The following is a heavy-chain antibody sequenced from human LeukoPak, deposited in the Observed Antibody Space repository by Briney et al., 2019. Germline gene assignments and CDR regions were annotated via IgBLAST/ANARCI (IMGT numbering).Heavy chain of an antibody. D-gene: IGHD3-10*01. V-gene: IGHV4-39*01. CDR1: GGSISSSSYY. J-gene: IGHJ4*02. Sequence: SETLSLTCTVPGGSISSSSYYWGWIRQPPGKGLEWIGSIYYSGSTYYNPSLKSRVTISVDTSKNQFSLKLSSVTAADTAVYYCARQCELLWFGELLYYFDYWGQGTLVTVSS. CDR3: ARQCELLWFGELLYYFDY. CDR2: IYYSGST.